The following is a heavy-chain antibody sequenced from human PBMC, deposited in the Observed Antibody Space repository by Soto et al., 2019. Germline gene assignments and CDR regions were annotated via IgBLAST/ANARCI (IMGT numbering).Heavy chain of an antibody. D-gene: IGHD3-22*01. Sequence: EVQLVESGGGLVKPGGSLRLSCAASGFTFNSYSMNWVRQAPGKGLEWVSSISSSSSYIYYADSVKGRFTISRDNAKNSLYLQMNSLRAEDTAVYYCARVVIHVYGMDVWGQGTTVTVSS. J-gene: IGHJ6*02. CDR2: ISSSSSYI. V-gene: IGHV3-21*01. CDR3: ARVVIHVYGMDV. CDR1: GFTFNSYS.